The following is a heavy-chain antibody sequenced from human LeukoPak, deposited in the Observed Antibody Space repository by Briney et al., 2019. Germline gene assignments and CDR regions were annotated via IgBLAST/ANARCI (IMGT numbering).Heavy chain of an antibody. CDR2: MYYTGSS. J-gene: IGHJ4*02. Sequence: PSETLSLTCSVSGGSISSTRYYWCGIRQPPGWGLDWIGSMYYTGSSYYNPSLKSRVTISADPSKTQFALKMSSVTAPDTAVYYCARQSEVPGNYWGQETLVTVSS. V-gene: IGHV4-39*01. CDR1: GGSISSTRYY. CDR3: ARQSEVPGNY.